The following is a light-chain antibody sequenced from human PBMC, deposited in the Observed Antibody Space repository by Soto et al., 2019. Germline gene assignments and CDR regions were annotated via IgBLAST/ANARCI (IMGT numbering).Light chain of an antibody. CDR1: SSDVGGYNY. CDR3: TSYTATNTVI. Sequence: QSALTQPASVSGSPGQSITISCTGTSSDVGGYNYVSWYQQHPGKAPKLLIYEVNKRPSGVPDRFSGSKSGNTASLTVSGLQAEDEADYYCTSYTATNTVIFGGGTKLTVL. V-gene: IGLV2-14*01. J-gene: IGLJ2*01. CDR2: EVN.